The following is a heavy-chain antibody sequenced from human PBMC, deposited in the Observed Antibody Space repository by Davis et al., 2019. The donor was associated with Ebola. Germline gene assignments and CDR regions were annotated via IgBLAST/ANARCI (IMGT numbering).Heavy chain of an antibody. CDR3: ARDLRLYYYGMDV. V-gene: IGHV4-61*01. CDR1: GGSVSSGSYY. J-gene: IGHJ6*02. CDR2: IYYSGST. D-gene: IGHD4-11*01. Sequence: GSLRLSCTVSGGSVSSGSYYWSWIRQPPGKGLEWIGSIYYSGSTNYNPSLKSRVTISVDTSKNQFSLKLSSVTAADTAVYYCARDLRLYYYGMDVWGQGTTVTVSS.